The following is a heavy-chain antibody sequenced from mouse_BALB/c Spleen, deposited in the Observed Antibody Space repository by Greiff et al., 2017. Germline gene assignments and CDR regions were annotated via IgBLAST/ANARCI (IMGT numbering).Heavy chain of an antibody. CDR2: ISSGGSYT. V-gene: IGHV5-9-4*01. D-gene: IGHD1-1*01. Sequence: VQLKESGGGLVKPGGSLKLSCAASGFTFSSYAMSWVRQSPEKRLEWVAEISSGGSYTYYPDTVTGRFTISRDNAKNTLYLEMSSLRSEDTAMYYCARGGTTVVPYFDYWGQGTTLTVSS. CDR3: ARGGTTVVPYFDY. CDR1: GFTFSSYA. J-gene: IGHJ2*01.